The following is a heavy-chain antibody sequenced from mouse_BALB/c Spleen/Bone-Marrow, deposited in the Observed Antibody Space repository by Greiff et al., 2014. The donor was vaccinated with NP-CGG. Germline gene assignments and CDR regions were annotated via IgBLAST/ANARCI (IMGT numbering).Heavy chain of an antibody. CDR2: ISHGGGTT. Sequence: EVQLVESGGGLVKPGGSLKRSCAASGFAFSSYDMSWVRQTPEKRLEWVAYISHGGGTTYYSDTVKGRFTISRDNAKNTLYLQMSSLKSEDTAIYYCTRHGGYYPYYYAMDYWGQGTSVTVSS. V-gene: IGHV5-12-1*01. J-gene: IGHJ4*01. CDR1: GFAFSSYD. CDR3: TRHGGYYPYYYAMDY. D-gene: IGHD2-3*01.